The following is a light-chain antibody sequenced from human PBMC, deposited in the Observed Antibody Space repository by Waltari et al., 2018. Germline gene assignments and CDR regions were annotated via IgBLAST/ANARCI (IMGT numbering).Light chain of an antibody. CDR1: RAIANN. CDR2: DAS. V-gene: IGKV3-15*01. J-gene: IGKJ2*01. Sequence: EIVMTQSPVTLSVSPGEAATLSCRPNRAIANNLAWYQQKPGQPLRLLIYDASTRATGIPARFSGSWSGAEFTLTITSLQSEDSAVYFCQQFNTGYSFGQGTKLEIK. CDR3: QQFNTGYS.